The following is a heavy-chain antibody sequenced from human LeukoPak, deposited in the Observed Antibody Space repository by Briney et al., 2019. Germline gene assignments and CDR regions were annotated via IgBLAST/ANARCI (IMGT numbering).Heavy chain of an antibody. CDR2: ISVDNGNT. CDR3: ARGPRNDP. D-gene: IGHD1-14*01. CDR1: GFTFTNYA. V-gene: IGHV1-18*01. J-gene: IGHJ5*02. Sequence: ASVKVSCKASGFTFTNYAISWVRQAPGQGLEWLAWISVDNGNTNYIRNLQGRVTLTTDTSTSTAYMELRNLRSDDTAVYFCARGPRNDPWGQGTLVTVSS.